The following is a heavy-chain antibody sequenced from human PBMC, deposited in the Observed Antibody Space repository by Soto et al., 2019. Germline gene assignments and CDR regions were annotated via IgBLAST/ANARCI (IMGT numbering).Heavy chain of an antibody. CDR3: ARGGYLDY. CDR2: INHGGST. Sequence: SETLSLTCAVYGGSFSGYYWSWIRQLPGKGLEWIGEINHGGSTNYNPSLKSRVTISVDTSKNQFSLKLSSVTAADTAVYYCARGGYLDYWGQGTLVTVYS. J-gene: IGHJ4*02. CDR1: GGSFSGYY. V-gene: IGHV4-34*01.